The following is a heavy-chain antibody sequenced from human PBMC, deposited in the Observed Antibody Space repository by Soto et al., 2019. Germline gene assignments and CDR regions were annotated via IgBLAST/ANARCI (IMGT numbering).Heavy chain of an antibody. Sequence: QVQLVQSGAEVKKPGASVKVSCKASGYILTTYAMHWVRQAPGQRLEWMGWINAGNGYTKYSQKFQGRVTITRDTSASTAYREMSTLKSEDTAVYYCAGHQFEYWGQGTLVTVSS. CDR3: AGHQFEY. J-gene: IGHJ4*02. V-gene: IGHV1-3*01. CDR1: GYILTTYA. CDR2: INAGNGYT.